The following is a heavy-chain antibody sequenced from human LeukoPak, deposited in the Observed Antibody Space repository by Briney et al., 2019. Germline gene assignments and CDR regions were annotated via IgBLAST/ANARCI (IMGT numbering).Heavy chain of an antibody. CDR2: IYYSGST. Sequence: SETLSLTCTVSGGSISSSYWSWIRQPPGKGLEWIGYIYYSGSTSYNPSLKSRVTISVDTSKNQFSLKLRSVTAADTAVYYCARALERYYYDSSGYYAHFDYWGQGTLVTVSS. J-gene: IGHJ4*02. CDR1: GGSISSSY. D-gene: IGHD3-22*01. V-gene: IGHV4-59*12. CDR3: ARALERYYYDSSGYYAHFDY.